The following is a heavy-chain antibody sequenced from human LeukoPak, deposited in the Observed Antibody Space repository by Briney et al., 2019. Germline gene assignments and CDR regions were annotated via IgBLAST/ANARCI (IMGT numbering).Heavy chain of an antibody. CDR3: ARDDYDILTGYYPTHFDY. CDR2: IKQDGSEK. V-gene: IGHV3-7*01. CDR1: AFTFSSSW. Sequence: GGSLRLSCAASAFTFSSSWMSWIRQAPGKGLEWVANIKQDGSEKYYVDSVKGRFTISRDNAKNSLYLQMNSLRAEDTAVYYCARDDYDILTGYYPTHFDYWGQGTLVTVSS. D-gene: IGHD3-9*01. J-gene: IGHJ4*02.